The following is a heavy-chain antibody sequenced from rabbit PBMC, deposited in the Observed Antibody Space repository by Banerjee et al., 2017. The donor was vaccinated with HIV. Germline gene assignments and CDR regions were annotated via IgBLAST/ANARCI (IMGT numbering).Heavy chain of an antibody. CDR1: GFSFSSSYC. CDR2: IYPDYGST. J-gene: IGHJ4*01. CDR3: VRVVAGVYFNL. V-gene: IGHV1S45*01. D-gene: IGHD4-1*01. Sequence: QQHLVESGGGLVKPGASLTLTCTASGFSFSSSYCICWVRQAPGKGLEWIACIYPDYGSTDYASWAKGRFSISKTSSTTMTLQMTSLTAADTATYFCVRVVAGVYFNLWGPGTLVPS.